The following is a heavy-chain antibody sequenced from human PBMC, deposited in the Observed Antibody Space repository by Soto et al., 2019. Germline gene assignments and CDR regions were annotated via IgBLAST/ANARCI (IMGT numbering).Heavy chain of an antibody. J-gene: IGHJ4*02. CDR1: GYTFNFYG. V-gene: IGHV1-18*01. Sequence: VASVKVSCKASGYTFNFYGITWVRQAPGQGLEWMGWISGFNGNTNYAADLQGRVTMTTDTSTRTAYMELRGLRSDDTAVYYCARIGVSSGHESPAFASWGQGTLVTXSS. CDR3: ARIGVSSGHESPAFAS. CDR2: ISGFNGNT. D-gene: IGHD3-16*01.